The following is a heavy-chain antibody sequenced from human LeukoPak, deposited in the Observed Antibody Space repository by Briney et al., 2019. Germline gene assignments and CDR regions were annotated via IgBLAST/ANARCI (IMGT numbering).Heavy chain of an antibody. CDR3: ARTGQFDY. CDR1: GFTFTTYA. V-gene: IGHV3-23*01. J-gene: IGHJ4*02. CDR2: FGSSGNT. D-gene: IGHD3/OR15-3a*01. Sequence: GGSLRLSCAASGFTFTTYAVSWVRQAPGKGLEWVSTFGSSGNTYYADSAKGRFTISRDNSRNTVFLQMNSLRAEDTAVYYCARTGQFDYWGQGTLVTVSS.